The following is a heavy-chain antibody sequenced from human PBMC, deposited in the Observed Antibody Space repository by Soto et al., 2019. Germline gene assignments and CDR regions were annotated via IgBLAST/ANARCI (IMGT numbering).Heavy chain of an antibody. J-gene: IGHJ6*02. D-gene: IGHD3-3*01. CDR3: ARGGFWSGYPKTTDYYYGMDV. CDR1: GGTFSSYA. V-gene: IGHV1-69*13. Sequence: SVKVSCKASGGTFSSYAISWGRQAPGQGLEWMGGIIPIFGTANYAQKFQGRVTITADESTSTAYMELSSLRSEDTAVYYCARGGFWSGYPKTTDYYYGMDVWGQ. CDR2: IIPIFGTA.